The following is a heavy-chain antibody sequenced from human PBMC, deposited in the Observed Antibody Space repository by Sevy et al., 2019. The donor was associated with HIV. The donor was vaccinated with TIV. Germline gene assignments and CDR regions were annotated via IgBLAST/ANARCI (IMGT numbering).Heavy chain of an antibody. J-gene: IGHJ6*02. D-gene: IGHD2-2*01. CDR3: ARVRYGTDIVVVPAAKRPLYYYYGMDV. Sequence: ASVKVSCKASGYTFTSYAMNWVRQAPGQGLEWMGWINTNTGNPTYAQGFTGRFVFSLDTSVSTAYLQISSLKAEDTAVYYCARVRYGTDIVVVPAAKRPLYYYYGMDVWGQGTTVTVSS. CDR2: INTNTGNP. CDR1: GYTFTSYA. V-gene: IGHV7-4-1*02.